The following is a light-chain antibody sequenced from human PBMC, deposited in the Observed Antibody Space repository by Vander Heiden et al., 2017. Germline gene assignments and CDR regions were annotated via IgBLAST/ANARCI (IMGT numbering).Light chain of an antibody. Sequence: QSALTQPASVSGSPGPSTTLSCTGTSSDVGGYNYVSWYQQHPGKAPKLMIYDVSNRPSGVSNRFSGSKSGNTASLTISGLQAEDEADYYCSSYTSSSTLFGGGTKLTVL. CDR3: SSYTSSSTL. J-gene: IGLJ3*02. CDR2: DVS. V-gene: IGLV2-14*01. CDR1: SSDVGGYNY.